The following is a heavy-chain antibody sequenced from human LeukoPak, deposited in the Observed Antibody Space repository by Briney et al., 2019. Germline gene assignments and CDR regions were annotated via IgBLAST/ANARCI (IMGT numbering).Heavy chain of an antibody. CDR3: ARNYYGSGSPKGP. CDR1: GYTFTGYY. D-gene: IGHD3-10*01. CDR2: INPNSGGT. J-gene: IGHJ5*02. Sequence: ASVEVSCKASGYTFTGYYMHWVRQAPGQGLEWMGWINPNSGGTNYAQKFQGRVTMTRDTSISTAYMELSRLRSDDTAVYYCARNYYGSGSPKGPWGQGTLVTVSS. V-gene: IGHV1-2*02.